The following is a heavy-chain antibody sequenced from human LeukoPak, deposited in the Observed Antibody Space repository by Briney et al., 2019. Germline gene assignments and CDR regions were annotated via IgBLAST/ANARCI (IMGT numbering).Heavy chain of an antibody. V-gene: IGHV4-39*07. J-gene: IGHJ4*02. CDR3: ARDPGRITIFGVVMTHFDY. CDR1: GGSINSYQ. Sequence: SETLSLTCTVSGGSINSYQWSWIRQPPGKGLEWIGSIYYSGSTYYNPSLKSRVTISVDTSKNQFSLKLSSVTAADTAVYYCARDPGRITIFGVVMTHFDYWGQGTLVTVSS. D-gene: IGHD3-3*01. CDR2: IYYSGST.